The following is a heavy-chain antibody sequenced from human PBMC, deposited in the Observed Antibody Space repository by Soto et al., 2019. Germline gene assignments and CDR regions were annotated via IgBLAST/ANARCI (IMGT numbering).Heavy chain of an antibody. CDR1: GGSISSYY. D-gene: IGHD6-13*01. CDR2: IYYSGST. Sequence: SETLSLTCTVSGGSISSYYWSWIRQPPGKGLEWIGYIYYSGSTNYNPSLKSRVTISVDTSKNQLSLKLSSVTAADTAVYYCAREQQQLFDYWGLGTLVTVSS. J-gene: IGHJ4*02. V-gene: IGHV4-59*12. CDR3: AREQQQLFDY.